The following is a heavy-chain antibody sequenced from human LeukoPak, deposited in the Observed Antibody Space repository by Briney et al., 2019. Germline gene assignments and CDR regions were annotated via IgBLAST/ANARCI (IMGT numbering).Heavy chain of an antibody. J-gene: IGHJ4*02. Sequence: ASVTVSFTSSGYPFTIYYIHWVRQAPGQGLEWMGIINPSDRSTSYAQKFQGRVTMTRDTSTSTVYMELSSLRSEDTAVYYCARIYCSGGSCYYGFDSWGQGTLVTVSS. CDR2: INPSDRST. D-gene: IGHD2-15*01. V-gene: IGHV1-46*01. CDR1: GYPFTIYY. CDR3: ARIYCSGGSCYYGFDS.